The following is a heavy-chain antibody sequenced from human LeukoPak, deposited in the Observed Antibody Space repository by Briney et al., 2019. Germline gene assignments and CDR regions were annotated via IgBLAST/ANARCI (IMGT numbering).Heavy chain of an antibody. CDR3: ARADYDYSPLADYYMDV. D-gene: IGHD4-11*01. CDR1: GGSISSGSYY. Sequence: PQTLSLTCTVSGGSISSGSYYWSWIRQPPGKGLEWIGYIYYSGSTYYNPSLKSRVTISVDTSKNQFSLKLSSVTAADTAVYYCARADYDYSPLADYYMDVWGKGTTVTVSS. CDR2: IYYSGST. V-gene: IGHV4-30-4*08. J-gene: IGHJ6*03.